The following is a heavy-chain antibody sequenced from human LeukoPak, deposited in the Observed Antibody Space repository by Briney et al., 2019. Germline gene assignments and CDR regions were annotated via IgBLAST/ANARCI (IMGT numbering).Heavy chain of an antibody. CDR1: GFTFSSYS. D-gene: IGHD1-7*01. V-gene: IGHV3-48*01. CDR3: ARSNWNSRYFFDL. CDR2: ISSSSSTI. Sequence: PGGSLRLSCAASGFTFSSYSMNWVRQAPGKGLEWVSYISSSSSTIYYADSVKGRFTISRDNAKNSLYLQMNSLRAEDTAVYYCARSNWNSRYFFDLWGRGTLVTVSS. J-gene: IGHJ2*01.